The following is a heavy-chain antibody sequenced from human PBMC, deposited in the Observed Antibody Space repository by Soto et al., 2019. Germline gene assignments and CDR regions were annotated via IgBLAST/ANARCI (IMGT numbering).Heavy chain of an antibody. V-gene: IGHV3-48*02. CDR1: GFTFSSYS. J-gene: IGHJ6*02. CDR3: ARGMYDYGDPYYYYGMDV. CDR2: ISSSSSTI. D-gene: IGHD4-17*01. Sequence: GGSLRLSYAASGFTFSSYSMNWVRQAPGKGLEWVSYISSSSSTIYYADSVKGRFTISRDNAKNSLYLQMNSLRDEDTAVYYCARGMYDYGDPYYYYGMDVWGQGTTVTVSS.